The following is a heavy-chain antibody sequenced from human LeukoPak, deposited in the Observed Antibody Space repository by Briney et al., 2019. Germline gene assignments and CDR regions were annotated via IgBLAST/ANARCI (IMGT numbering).Heavy chain of an antibody. CDR2: INPSGGST. V-gene: IGHV1-46*01. CDR3: TTAGYYYDSSGSRYFDY. J-gene: IGHJ4*02. Sequence: ASVKVSCKASGYTFTSYYMHWVRQAPGQGLEWMGIINPSGGSTNYAQKLQGRVTMTRDTSTSTVYMDLSSLRSEDTAVYYCTTAGYYYDSSGSRYFDYWGQGTLVTVSS. D-gene: IGHD3-22*01. CDR1: GYTFTSYY.